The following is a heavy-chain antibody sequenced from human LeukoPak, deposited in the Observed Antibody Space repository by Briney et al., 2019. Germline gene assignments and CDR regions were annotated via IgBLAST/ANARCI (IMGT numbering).Heavy chain of an antibody. CDR1: GFTFSSYA. D-gene: IGHD3-10*01. V-gene: IGHV3-64*01. CDR3: ARAVRGVASVDY. J-gene: IGHJ4*02. CDR2: ISTSGSTT. Sequence: GGSLRLSCAVSGFTFSSYAMHWVRQAPGKGLEYVSAISTSGSTTYYANSVKGRFTISRDDSNNTLYLQMGSLRVEDMAVYYCARAVRGVASVDYWGQGTLVTVSS.